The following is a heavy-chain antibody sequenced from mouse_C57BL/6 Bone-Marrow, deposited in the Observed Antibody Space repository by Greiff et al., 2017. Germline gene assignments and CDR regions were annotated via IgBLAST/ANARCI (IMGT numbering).Heavy chain of an antibody. CDR1: GYTFTSYW. J-gene: IGHJ4*01. CDR2: IDPSDSYT. V-gene: IGHV1-50*01. CDR3: AGHYYGSSHYYAMDY. D-gene: IGHD1-1*01. Sequence: QVQLQQPGAELVKPGASVKLSCKASGYTFTSYWMQWVKQRPGQGLEWIGEIDPSDSYTNYNQKLKGKAPLTVDKSSSTAYMQHSSLTSEDSAVYYCAGHYYGSSHYYAMDYWGQGTSVTVSS.